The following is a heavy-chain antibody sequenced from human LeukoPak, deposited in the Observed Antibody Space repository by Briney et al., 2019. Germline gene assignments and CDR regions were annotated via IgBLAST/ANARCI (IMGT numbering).Heavy chain of an antibody. D-gene: IGHD2-2*01. J-gene: IGHJ4*02. CDR2: ITGSGGST. CDR3: ARAMRGYQLLPDY. Sequence: GGSLRLSCAASGFTFANYAMSWVRQAPGQGLECVSVITGSGGSTGYADSVKGRFTISRDNSKNTLYLQMNSLRAEDTAVYYCARAMRGYQLLPDYWGQGTLVTVSS. CDR1: GFTFANYA. V-gene: IGHV3-23*01.